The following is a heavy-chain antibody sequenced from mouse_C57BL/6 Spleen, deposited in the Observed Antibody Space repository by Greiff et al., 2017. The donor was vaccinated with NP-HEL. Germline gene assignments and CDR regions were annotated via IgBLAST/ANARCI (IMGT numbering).Heavy chain of an antibody. CDR3: ARFLRGYYAMDY. Sequence: VQLQQSGAELVKPGASVKMSCKASGYTFTSYWITWVKQRPGQGLEWIGDIYPGSGSTNYNEKFKSKATLTVDTSSSTADMQLSSLTSEDSAVYYCARFLRGYYAMDYWGQGTSVTVSS. CDR2: IYPGSGST. CDR1: GYTFTSYW. V-gene: IGHV1-55*01. J-gene: IGHJ4*01.